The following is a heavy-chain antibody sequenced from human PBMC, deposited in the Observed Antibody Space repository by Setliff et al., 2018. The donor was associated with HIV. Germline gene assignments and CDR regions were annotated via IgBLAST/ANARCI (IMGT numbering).Heavy chain of an antibody. D-gene: IGHD3-10*01. Sequence: SQTLSLLCAISGDTISRNSVSGNRIRQSRSRGLEWLGRTYYRSKWYNDYAVSVKSPMTFNPDTSKNQFSLQLNSVTPEESAVYFCDLGNSTKRGFDYWGQGTLVTVSS. V-gene: IGHV6-1*01. CDR1: GDTISRNSVS. CDR2: TYYRSKWYN. J-gene: IGHJ4*02. CDR3: DLGNSTKRGFDY.